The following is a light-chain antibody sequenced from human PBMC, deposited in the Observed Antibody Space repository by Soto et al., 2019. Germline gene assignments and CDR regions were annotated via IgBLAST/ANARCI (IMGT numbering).Light chain of an antibody. CDR2: DVS. CDR1: SSDVGGYNF. J-gene: IGLJ2*01. CDR3: SSFTSSDTLVV. Sequence: QSALTQPASVSGSPGQSITISCTGTSSDVGGYNFVSWYQHHPAKAPKLMIYDVSNRPSGVSNRFSGSKSGNTASLTISGLQAEDEDHYYCSSFTSSDTLVVFGGGTKVTVL. V-gene: IGLV2-14*03.